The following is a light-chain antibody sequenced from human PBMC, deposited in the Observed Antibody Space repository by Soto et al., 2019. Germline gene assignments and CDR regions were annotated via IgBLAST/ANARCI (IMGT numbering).Light chain of an antibody. CDR3: SSYTSSRTLV. CDR2: EVS. CDR1: SSDVGGYNY. J-gene: IGLJ1*01. Sequence: QSALAQPASVSGSPGQSITISCTGTSSDVGGYNYVSWYQQHPGKAPKLMIYEVSNRPSGVSNRFSGSKSGNTASLTISGLQAGDEADYYCSSYTSSRTLVFGSGTKAT. V-gene: IGLV2-14*01.